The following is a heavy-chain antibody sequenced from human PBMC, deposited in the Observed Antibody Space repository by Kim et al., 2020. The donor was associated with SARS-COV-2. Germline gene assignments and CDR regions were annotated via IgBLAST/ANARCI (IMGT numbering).Heavy chain of an antibody. CDR3: TTDCLASDRYCSSTSVGY. D-gene: IGHD2-2*01. J-gene: IGHJ4*02. CDR1: GFTFSNAW. CDR2: IKSKTDGGTT. V-gene: IGHV3-15*01. Sequence: GGSLRLSCAASGFTFSNAWMSWVRQAPGKGLEWVGRIKSKTDGGTTDYAAPVKGRFTISRDDSKNTLYLQMNSLKTEDTAVYYCTTDCLASDRYCSSTSVGYWGQGTLVTVSS.